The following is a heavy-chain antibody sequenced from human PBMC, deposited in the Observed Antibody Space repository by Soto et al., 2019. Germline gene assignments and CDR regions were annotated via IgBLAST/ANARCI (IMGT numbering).Heavy chain of an antibody. CDR2: IRYDVSET. V-gene: IGHV3-7*01. CDR1: GFTFSNYW. D-gene: IGHD2-2*01. Sequence: EVQLVESGGGLVQPGGSLRLSCAASGFTFSNYWMTWVRQAPGKGLEWVASIRYDVSETSLLKSVVGRFTVSRDNSKNLVYLEMNSLRSEDTAVYYCARVDCGSPCCRGRDWFDPWGQGTLVTVSS. J-gene: IGHJ5*02. CDR3: ARVDCGSPCCRGRDWFDP.